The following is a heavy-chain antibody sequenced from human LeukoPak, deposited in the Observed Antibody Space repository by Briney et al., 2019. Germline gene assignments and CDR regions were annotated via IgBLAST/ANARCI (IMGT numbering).Heavy chain of an antibody. J-gene: IGHJ4*02. CDR3: ASLFGHYDSSGYYYLDY. CDR1: GFTFSSYA. V-gene: IGHV3-74*01. Sequence: GGSLRLSCTASGFTFSSYAMNWVRQAPGKGLEWVSGINSDGSSTSYADSVKGRFTISRDNAKNTLYLQMNSLRAEDTAVYYCASLFGHYDSSGYYYLDYWGQGTLVTVSS. CDR2: INSDGSST. D-gene: IGHD3-22*01.